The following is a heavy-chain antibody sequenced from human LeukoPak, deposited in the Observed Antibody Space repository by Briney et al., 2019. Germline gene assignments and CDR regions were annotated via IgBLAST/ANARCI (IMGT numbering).Heavy chain of an antibody. J-gene: IGHJ3*02. D-gene: IGHD3-22*01. CDR3: ARVGGITMIVVLITDAFDI. Sequence: TSEALSLTCIVSGGSISSSSYYWGWIRQPPGKGLEWIGSIYYSGSTYYNPSLKSRVTISVDTSKNQFSLKLRSVTAADTAVYYCARVGGITMIVVLITDAFDIWGQGTMVTVSS. V-gene: IGHV4-39*07. CDR1: GGSISSSSYY. CDR2: IYYSGST.